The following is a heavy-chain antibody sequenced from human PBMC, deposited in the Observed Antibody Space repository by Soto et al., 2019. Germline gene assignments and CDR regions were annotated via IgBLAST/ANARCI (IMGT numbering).Heavy chain of an antibody. Sequence: SVKVSCKASRVAFSKFIVTWVRKAPGLGLEWVGGIIPIFGTANYAQKFQGRVTITADESTSTSYMEVNNLRSEDTAVYYCAKVRYSSPMGYYYGMDVWGQGTTVTVSS. D-gene: IGHD6-19*01. J-gene: IGHJ6*02. CDR2: IIPIFGTA. CDR1: RVAFSKFI. CDR3: AKVRYSSPMGYYYGMDV. V-gene: IGHV1-69*13.